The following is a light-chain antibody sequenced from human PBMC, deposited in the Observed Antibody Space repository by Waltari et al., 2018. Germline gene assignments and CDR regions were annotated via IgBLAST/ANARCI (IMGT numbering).Light chain of an antibody. Sequence: QLVLTQSPSASASLGASVTLTCTLSSGHSTYAIACPPPQPDKGPRYLLKVDSGGSYTKGDGISDRFSGSSSGTERYLTISSLQSDDEADYYCQTWVTGIRVIFGGGTKLTVL. V-gene: IGLV4-69*01. CDR2: VDSGGSY. CDR1: SGHSTYA. CDR3: QTWVTGIRVI. J-gene: IGLJ2*01.